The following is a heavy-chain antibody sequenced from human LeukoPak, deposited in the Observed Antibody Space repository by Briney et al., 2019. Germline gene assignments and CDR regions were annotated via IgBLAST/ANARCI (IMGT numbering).Heavy chain of an antibody. D-gene: IGHD6-19*01. CDR3: AREQWLDYYYGMDV. J-gene: IGHJ6*02. CDR1: GYTFTSYG. CDR2: ISAYYGNT. V-gene: IGHV1-18*01. Sequence: ASVKVSCKASGYTFTSYGISWVRQAPGQGLEWMGWISAYYGNTNYAQKLQGRVTMTTDTSTSTAYMELRSLRSDDTAVYYCAREQWLDYYYGMDVWGQGTTVTVSS.